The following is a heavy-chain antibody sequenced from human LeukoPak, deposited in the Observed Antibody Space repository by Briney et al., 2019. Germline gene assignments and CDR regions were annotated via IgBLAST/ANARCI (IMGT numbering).Heavy chain of an antibody. Sequence: GGSLRLSCAASGFTLSNYNMNWVRRAPGKGLEWVSSISSSSSYIYYADSVKGRFTISRDNANNSLYLQMNTLRAEDTGVYYCARDMVEATTRGIDYWGQGTLVTVSS. D-gene: IGHD5-12*01. CDR2: ISSSSSYI. CDR3: ARDMVEATTRGIDY. V-gene: IGHV3-21*01. J-gene: IGHJ4*02. CDR1: GFTLSNYN.